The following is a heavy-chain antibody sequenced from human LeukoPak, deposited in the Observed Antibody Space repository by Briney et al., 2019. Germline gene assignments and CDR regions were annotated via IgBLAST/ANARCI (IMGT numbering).Heavy chain of an antibody. J-gene: IGHJ4*02. CDR3: ARARGYYGSGSYYSR. CDR1: GFTFSSYA. D-gene: IGHD3-10*01. V-gene: IGHV3-64*01. CDR2: ISSNGGST. Sequence: PGGSLRLSCAASGFTFSSYAMHWVRQAPGKGLEYVSAISSNGGSTYYANSVKGRFTISRDNSKNTLYLQMGSLRAEDTAVYYCARARGYYGSGSYYSRWGQGTLVTVSS.